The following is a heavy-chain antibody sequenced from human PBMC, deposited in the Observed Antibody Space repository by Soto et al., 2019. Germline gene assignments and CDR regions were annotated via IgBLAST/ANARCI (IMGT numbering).Heavy chain of an antibody. CDR2: IYYSGST. V-gene: IGHV4-59*01. D-gene: IGHD3-3*01. CDR3: ARGKRYYDFWSGSKSLFDY. Sequence: XETLSLPCTVSGCSISSYYWSWIRQPPGKGLEWIGYIYYSGSTNYNPSLKSRVTISVDTSKNQFSLKLSSVTAADTAVYYCARGKRYYDFWSGSKSLFDYWGQGTLVTGSS. J-gene: IGHJ4*02. CDR1: GCSISSYY.